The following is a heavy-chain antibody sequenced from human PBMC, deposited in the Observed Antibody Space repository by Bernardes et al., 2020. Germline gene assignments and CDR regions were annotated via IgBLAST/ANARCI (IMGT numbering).Heavy chain of an antibody. V-gene: IGHV3-23*01. D-gene: IGHD5-18*01. CDR3: AKDAYTYGPNWFDP. J-gene: IGHJ5*02. CDR1: GFTFSSYA. CDR2: VRGDGSNA. Sequence: GGSLRLSCVASGFTFSSYAMSWVRQAPGKGLEWVSTVRGDGSNAYYADSLKGRFTISRDNSKNTLYLQMNSLRAEDTALYYCAKDAYTYGPNWFDPWGQGTMVTVST.